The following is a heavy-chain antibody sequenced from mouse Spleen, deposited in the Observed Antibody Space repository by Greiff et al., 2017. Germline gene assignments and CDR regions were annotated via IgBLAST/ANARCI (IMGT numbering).Heavy chain of an antibody. CDR1: GYTFTSYT. V-gene: IGHV1-4*01. Sequence: QVQLQQSGAELARPGASVKMSCKASGYTFTSYTMHWVKQRPGQGLEWIGYINPSSGYTKYNQKFKDKATLTADKSSSTACMQLSSLTSEDSAVYYCARSVSLYYGSSYAFDYWGQGTTLTVSS. CDR2: INPSSGYT. D-gene: IGHD1-1*01. CDR3: ARSVSLYYGSSYAFDY. J-gene: IGHJ2*01.